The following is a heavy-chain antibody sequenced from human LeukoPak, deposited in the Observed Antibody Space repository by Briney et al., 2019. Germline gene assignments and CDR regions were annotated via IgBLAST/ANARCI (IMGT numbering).Heavy chain of an antibody. V-gene: IGHV1-69*04. J-gene: IGHJ4*02. Sequence: ASVKVSCKASGGTFSSYAISWVRQAPGQGLEWMGRIIPIFGIANYAQEFQGRVTITADKSTRTAYMELSSLGSEDTAGYYCTRRLGERYSGYDGVWFDYWGQARLVTVYS. CDR3: TRRLGERYSGYDGVWFDY. CDR1: GGTFSSYA. D-gene: IGHD5-12*01. CDR2: IIPIFGIA.